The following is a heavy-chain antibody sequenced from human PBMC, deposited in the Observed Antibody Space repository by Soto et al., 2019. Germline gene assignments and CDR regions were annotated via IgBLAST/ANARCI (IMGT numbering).Heavy chain of an antibody. CDR1: GFTFSSYW. CDR2: INRDGSVK. J-gene: IGHJ4*02. CDR3: ARERVGASLIDY. Sequence: GGSLRLSCAASGFTFSSYWMSWVRQAPGKGLEWVANINRDGSVKNYVGSVKGRFTISRDAAKNSLYLQMNSLRAEDTAVYYCARERVGASLIDYWGQGTLVTVSS. V-gene: IGHV3-7*03. D-gene: IGHD1-26*01.